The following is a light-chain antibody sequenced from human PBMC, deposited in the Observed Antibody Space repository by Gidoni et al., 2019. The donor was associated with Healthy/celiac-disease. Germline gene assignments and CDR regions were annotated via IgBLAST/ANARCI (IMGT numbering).Light chain of an antibody. J-gene: IGKJ5*01. CDR3: QHSYSTPIT. CDR1: QSISSY. Sequence: IQMTQSPSSLSASVGDIVTITCRASQSISSYLNWYQQKPGKAPKLLIYAASSLQSGVPSRFSGRGSGTDFTLTISSLQPEYFATYYCQHSYSTPITFGQGTRLEIK. CDR2: AAS. V-gene: IGKV1-39*01.